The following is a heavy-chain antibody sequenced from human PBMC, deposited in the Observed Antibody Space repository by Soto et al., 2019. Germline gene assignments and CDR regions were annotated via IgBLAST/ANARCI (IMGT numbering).Heavy chain of an antibody. Sequence: QVQLVQSGAEVKKPGASVKVSCKASGYTFTSYYMHWVRQAPGQGLEWMGIINPSGGSTSYAQKFRGRVTMTRDTSTSTVYMELSSLRSEDTAVYYCASLNMVRGVAFDYWGQGTLVTVSS. D-gene: IGHD3-10*01. CDR2: INPSGGST. CDR3: ASLNMVRGVAFDY. J-gene: IGHJ4*02. V-gene: IGHV1-46*01. CDR1: GYTFTSYY.